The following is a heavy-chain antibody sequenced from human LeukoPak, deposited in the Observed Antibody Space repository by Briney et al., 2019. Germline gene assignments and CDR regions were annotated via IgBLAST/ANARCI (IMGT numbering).Heavy chain of an antibody. CDR1: GGSISSYY. V-gene: IGHV4-4*07. Sequence: PSETLSLTCTVSGGSISSYYWSWIRQPAGKGLEWIGRLYIGGRANYNPSLKSRVTISLDTSKNQFSLRLTSVTAADTAVYYCARAAAGYSYRGLDYWGQGTLVTVSS. CDR2: LYIGGRA. CDR3: ARAAAGYSYRGLDY. J-gene: IGHJ4*02. D-gene: IGHD6-13*01.